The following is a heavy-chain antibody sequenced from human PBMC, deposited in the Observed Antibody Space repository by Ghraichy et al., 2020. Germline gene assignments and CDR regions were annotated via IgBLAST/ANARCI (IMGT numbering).Heavy chain of an antibody. CDR1: GFTFSSYE. Sequence: GGSLRLSCAASGFTFSSYEMNWVRQAPGKGLEWVSYISSSGSTIYYADSVKGRFTISRDNAKNSLYLQMNSLRAEDTVVYYCARVSSPFVGFGELLSDLDYWGQGTLVTVSS. V-gene: IGHV3-48*03. D-gene: IGHD3-10*01. CDR2: ISSSGSTI. CDR3: ARVSSPFVGFGELLSDLDY. J-gene: IGHJ4*02.